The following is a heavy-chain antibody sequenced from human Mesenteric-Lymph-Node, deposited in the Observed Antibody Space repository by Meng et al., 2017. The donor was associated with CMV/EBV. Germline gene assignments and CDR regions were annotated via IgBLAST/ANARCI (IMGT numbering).Heavy chain of an antibody. CDR2: IHPSGGTT. CDR1: GYTFTSYG. Sequence: ASVKVSCKASGYTFTSYGISWVRQAPGQGLEWMGIIHPSGGTTTYAQKFQGRVSMTRDTSTSTVYMELSSLRSEDTAVYYCARGCSGPSCYTGYYGMDVWGQGTTVTVSS. D-gene: IGHD2-2*02. V-gene: IGHV1-46*01. CDR3: ARGCSGPSCYTGYYGMDV. J-gene: IGHJ6*02.